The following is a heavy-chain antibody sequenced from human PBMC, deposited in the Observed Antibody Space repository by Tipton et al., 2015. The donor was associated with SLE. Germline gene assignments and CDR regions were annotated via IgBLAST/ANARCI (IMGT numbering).Heavy chain of an antibody. Sequence: GLVKPSETLSLTCTVSGDSISKYYWSWIRQPPGKGLEWIGYIYYSGSTNYNPSLKSRVTISVDTSKNQFSLKLSSVTAADTAVYYCARGGLGVSYYYYMDVWGKGTTVTVSS. D-gene: IGHD1-26*01. CDR1: GDSISKYY. J-gene: IGHJ6*03. V-gene: IGHV4-59*01. CDR3: ARGGLGVSYYYYMDV. CDR2: IYYSGST.